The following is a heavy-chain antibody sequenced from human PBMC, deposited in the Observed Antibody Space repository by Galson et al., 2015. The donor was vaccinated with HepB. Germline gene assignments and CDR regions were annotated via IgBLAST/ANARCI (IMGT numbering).Heavy chain of an antibody. Sequence: SLRLSCAVSGFTFSSYSMNWVRQAPGKGLEWVSSISSSSDYIYYADSVKGRFTISRDDAQNSLYLQMNSLRAEDTAVYYCVRNPPLGAPLDYWGQGTLVTVSS. V-gene: IGHV3-21*06. CDR1: GFTFSSYS. J-gene: IGHJ4*02. CDR3: VRNPPLGAPLDY. CDR2: ISSSSDYI. D-gene: IGHD7-27*01.